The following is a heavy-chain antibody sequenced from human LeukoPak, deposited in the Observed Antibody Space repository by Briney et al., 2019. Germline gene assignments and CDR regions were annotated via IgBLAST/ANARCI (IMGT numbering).Heavy chain of an antibody. CDR2: IYYSGST. CDR1: GGSISSSSYY. J-gene: IGHJ6*02. CDR3: ARDMLEYCSRTTCYFYGMDV. V-gene: IGHV4-39*07. D-gene: IGHD2-2*01. Sequence: PSETLSLTCTVSGGSISSSSYYWGWIRQPPGKGLEWIGSIYYSGSTNYNPSLKSRVTISVDTSNNQFSLKLSSVTAADTAVYYCARDMLEYCSRTTCYFYGMDVWGQGTTVTVSS.